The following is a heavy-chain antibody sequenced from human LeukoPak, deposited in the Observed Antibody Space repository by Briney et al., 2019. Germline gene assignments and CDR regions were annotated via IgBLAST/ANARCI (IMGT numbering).Heavy chain of an antibody. D-gene: IGHD2-15*01. Sequence: GGSLRLSCAASGFTFSSYEMNWVRQAPGKGLEWVSYISSSGSTIYYADSVKGRFTISRGNAKNSLYLQMNSLRAEDTAVYYCARERTGYFDWWGQGTLVTVSS. CDR2: ISSSGSTI. CDR3: ARERTGYFDW. V-gene: IGHV3-48*03. CDR1: GFTFSSYE. J-gene: IGHJ4*02.